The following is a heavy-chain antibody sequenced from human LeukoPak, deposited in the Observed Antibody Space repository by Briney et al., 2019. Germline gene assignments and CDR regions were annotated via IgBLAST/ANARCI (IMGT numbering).Heavy chain of an antibody. CDR3: AKDSGWSYAFDI. D-gene: IGHD2-15*01. J-gene: IGHJ3*02. V-gene: IGHV3-9*01. Sequence: GGSLRLSCAASGFTFDDYAMHWVRQAPGKGLEWVSGISWNSGSIGYADSVKGQFTISRDNDKKSLYLQMNSLRAEDTALYYCAKDSGWSYAFDIWGQGTMVTVSS. CDR1: GFTFDDYA. CDR2: ISWNSGSI.